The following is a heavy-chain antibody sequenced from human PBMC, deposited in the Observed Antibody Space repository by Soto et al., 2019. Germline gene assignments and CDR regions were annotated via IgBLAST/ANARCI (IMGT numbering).Heavy chain of an antibody. J-gene: IGHJ5*02. D-gene: IGHD6-13*01. CDR3: ARDATSSTWYSWFDP. Sequence: SETLSLTCAVYGGSFSGYYWSWIRQPPGKGLEWIAYIHYSGRTNYNPSLKSRVTISVDMSKNQFSLKLSSVTAADTAVYYCARDATSSTWYSWFDPWGQGTLVTVSS. V-gene: IGHV4-59*01. CDR1: GGSFSGYY. CDR2: IHYSGRT.